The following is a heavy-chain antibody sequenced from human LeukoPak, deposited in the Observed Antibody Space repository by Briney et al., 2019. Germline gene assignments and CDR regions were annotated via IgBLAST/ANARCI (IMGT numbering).Heavy chain of an antibody. V-gene: IGHV1-69*04. J-gene: IGHJ6*02. CDR2: IIPILGIA. CDR1: GGTFSSYA. CDR3: ARTRITIFDYYYGMDV. Sequence: SVKVSCKASGGTFSSYAISWVRQAPGQGLEWMGRIIPILGIANYAQKFQGRVTITADKSTSTAYMELSSLRSEDTAVYYCARTRITIFDYYYGMDVWGQGTTVTVSS. D-gene: IGHD3-9*01.